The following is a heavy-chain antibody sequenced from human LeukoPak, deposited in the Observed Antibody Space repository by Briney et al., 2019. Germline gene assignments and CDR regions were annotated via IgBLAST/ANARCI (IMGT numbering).Heavy chain of an antibody. V-gene: IGHV3-21*01. CDR1: GFTFSSYS. CDR3: ARGTKRGYDSSGYY. CDR2: ISSSSSYI. J-gene: IGHJ4*02. Sequence: GGSLRLSCAASGFTFSSYSMNWVRQAPGKGLEWVSSISSSSSYIYYADSVKGRFTISRDNAKNSLYLQMNSLRAEDTAVYYCARGTKRGYDSSGYYWGQGTLVTVSS. D-gene: IGHD3-22*01.